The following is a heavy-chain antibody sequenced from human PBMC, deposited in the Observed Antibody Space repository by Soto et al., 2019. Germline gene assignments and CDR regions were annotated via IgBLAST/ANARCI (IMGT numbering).Heavy chain of an antibody. CDR1: GGTFSSYA. V-gene: IGHV1-69*13. CDR3: AREGGTYGDADFDY. J-gene: IGHJ4*02. CDR2: IIPIFGTA. Sequence: SVKVSCKASGGTFSSYAISWVRQAPGQGLEWMGGIIPIFGTANYAQKFQGRVTITADESTSTAYMELSSLRSEDTAVYYCAREGGTYGDADFDYWGKGILVTVSS. D-gene: IGHD4-17*01.